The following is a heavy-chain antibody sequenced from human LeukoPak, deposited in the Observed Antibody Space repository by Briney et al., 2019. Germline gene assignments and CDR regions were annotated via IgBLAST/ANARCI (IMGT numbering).Heavy chain of an antibody. CDR2: IYYSGST. V-gene: IGHV4-59*08. Sequence: SETLSLTCTVSGGSISSYYWSWIRQPPGKGLEWIGYIYYSGSTNYNPSLKSRVTISVDTSKNQFSLKLSSVTAADTAVYYCARANYDILTGYLFDYWGQGTLVTVSS. CDR1: GGSISSYY. CDR3: ARANYDILTGYLFDY. D-gene: IGHD3-9*01. J-gene: IGHJ4*02.